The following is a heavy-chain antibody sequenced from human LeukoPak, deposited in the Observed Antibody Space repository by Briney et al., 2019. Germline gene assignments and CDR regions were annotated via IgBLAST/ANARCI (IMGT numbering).Heavy chain of an antibody. CDR3: ARAYDSSDHNWFDP. D-gene: IGHD3-22*01. Sequence: ASVKVSCKASGYSFSDYYIHWVRQAPGQGLEWMGWINPNTGGTNYAQKFQGRVTMTRDTSISTAYMELSRLRSDDTAVYYCARAYDSSDHNWFDPWGQGTLVTVSS. J-gene: IGHJ5*02. V-gene: IGHV1-2*02. CDR1: GYSFSDYY. CDR2: INPNTGGT.